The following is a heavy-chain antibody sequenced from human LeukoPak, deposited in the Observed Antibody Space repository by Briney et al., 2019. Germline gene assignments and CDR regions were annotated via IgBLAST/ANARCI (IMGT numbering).Heavy chain of an antibody. CDR2: ISAYNGNT. CDR3: ARAKLYGSGSYYNPFNYYYMDV. Sequence: ASVKVSCKASGYTFTSYGISWVRQAPGQGLEWMGWISAYNGNTHYAQKLQGRVTMTTDTSTSTAYMELRSLRSDDTAVYYCARAKLYGSGSYYNPFNYYYMDVWGKGTTVTISS. V-gene: IGHV1-18*01. J-gene: IGHJ6*03. CDR1: GYTFTSYG. D-gene: IGHD3-10*01.